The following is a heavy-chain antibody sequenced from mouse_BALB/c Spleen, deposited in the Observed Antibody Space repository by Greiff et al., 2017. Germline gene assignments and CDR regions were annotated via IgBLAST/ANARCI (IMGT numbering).Heavy chain of an antibody. CDR1: GFTFSSYT. CDR3: ARHDGYYDAMDY. CDR2: ISNGGGST. Sequence: EVMLVESGGGLVQPGGSLKLSCAASGFTFSSYTMSWVRQTPEKRLEWVAYISNGGGSTYYPDTVKGRFTISRDNAKNTLYLQMSSLKSEDTAMYYCARHDGYYDAMDYWGQGTSVTVSS. J-gene: IGHJ4*01. V-gene: IGHV5-12-2*01. D-gene: IGHD2-3*01.